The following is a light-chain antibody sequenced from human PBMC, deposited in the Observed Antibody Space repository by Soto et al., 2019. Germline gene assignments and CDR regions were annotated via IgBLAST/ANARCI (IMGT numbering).Light chain of an antibody. V-gene: IGKV3-11*01. Sequence: EIVLTQSPATLSLSPGQRATLSCRASQNIGTYLVWFQQKPGQAPRLLIYDASNRATGTPARFSGSGSGTDFTLPISSLEPEDFAVYYCQQRTIWPPFTFGGGTRVEIK. CDR3: QQRTIWPPFT. J-gene: IGKJ4*01. CDR2: DAS. CDR1: QNIGTY.